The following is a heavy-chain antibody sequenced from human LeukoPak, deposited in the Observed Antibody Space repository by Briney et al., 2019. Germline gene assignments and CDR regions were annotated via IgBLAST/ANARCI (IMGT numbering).Heavy chain of an antibody. CDR2: INLEGSST. CDR1: GFSLGDYY. V-gene: IGHV3-74*01. J-gene: IGHJ4*02. CDR3: ARDPIGYSYIDY. D-gene: IGHD5-18*01. Sequence: GGSLRLSCTASGFSLGDYYMTWIRQAPGKGLVWVSRINLEGSSTNYADSVKGRFTISRDNAKNTLYLQMNSLRAEDTALYYCARDPIGYSYIDYWGQGTLVTVSS.